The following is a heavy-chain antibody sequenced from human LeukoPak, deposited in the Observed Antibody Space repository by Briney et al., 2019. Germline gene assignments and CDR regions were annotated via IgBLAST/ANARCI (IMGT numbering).Heavy chain of an antibody. CDR3: AKDPTMIVVVIPDY. J-gene: IGHJ4*02. CDR2: ISGSGGST. V-gene: IGHV3-23*01. CDR1: GFTFSSYA. Sequence: GGSLRLSCAASGFTFSSYAMSWVRQAPGKGLEWVSGISGSGGSTYYADSVKGRFTISRDNSKNTLYLQMSSLRAEDTAVYYCAKDPTMIVVVIPDYWGQGTLVTVSS. D-gene: IGHD3-22*01.